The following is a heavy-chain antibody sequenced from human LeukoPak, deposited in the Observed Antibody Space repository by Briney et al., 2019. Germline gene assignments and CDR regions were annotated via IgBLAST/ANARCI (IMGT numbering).Heavy chain of an antibody. CDR2: TYWRSKWYN. J-gene: IGHJ4*02. Sequence: SQTLSLTCAISGDSVSTDSAAWNWIRQSPSRGLEWLGRTYWRSKWYNDYEVSVLSRITINPDTSKNQFSLQLNPVTPEDTAVYFCAREGYSSGKGFDYWGQGTLVTVSS. V-gene: IGHV6-1*01. CDR3: AREGYSSGKGFDY. D-gene: IGHD5-12*01. CDR1: GDSVSTDSAA.